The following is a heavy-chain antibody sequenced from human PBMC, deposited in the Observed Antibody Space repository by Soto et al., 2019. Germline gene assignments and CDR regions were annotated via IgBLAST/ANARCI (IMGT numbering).Heavy chain of an antibody. Sequence: EVQLVESGGGLVQPGRSLRLSCTASGFTFGDYAMSWVRQAPGKGLEWVGFIRSKAYGGTTEYAASVKGRFTISRDDSKSIAYLQMNSLKTEDTAVYYCSRSSSWYSGADYWGQGTLVTVSS. V-gene: IGHV3-49*04. CDR1: GFTFGDYA. CDR2: IRSKAYGGTT. CDR3: SRSSSWYSGADY. J-gene: IGHJ4*02. D-gene: IGHD6-13*01.